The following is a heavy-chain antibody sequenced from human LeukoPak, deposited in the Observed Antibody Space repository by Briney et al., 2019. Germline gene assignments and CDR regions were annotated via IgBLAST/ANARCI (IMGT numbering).Heavy chain of an antibody. Sequence: GGSLRLSCAASGFTFSSYGMHWVRQAPGEGLEGVALLRSDGSNKYYPDSVKGRFTISRDNSKNTLYLQMNSLRAEDTAVYYCAREGYHIVVVTASRYYYYMDVWGKGTTVTVSS. CDR3: AREGYHIVVVTASRYYYYMDV. CDR1: GFTFSSYG. CDR2: LRSDGSNK. D-gene: IGHD2-21*02. J-gene: IGHJ6*03. V-gene: IGHV3-30*02.